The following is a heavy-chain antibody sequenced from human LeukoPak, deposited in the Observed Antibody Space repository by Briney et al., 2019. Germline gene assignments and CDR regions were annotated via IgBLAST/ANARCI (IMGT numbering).Heavy chain of an antibody. CDR1: GLAFSTHA. CDR2: ITSSGGIT. J-gene: IGHJ4*02. Sequence: GGSLRLSCEASGLAFSTHAMTWVRQGPGKGLEWVSGITSSGGITYYAESMRGRFTISRDNSKNTVYLQMNSLRAEDTAVYYCATRPPSETYYGVLDFWGQGTLVTVSS. V-gene: IGHV3-23*01. D-gene: IGHD2-21*01. CDR3: ATRPPSETYYGVLDF.